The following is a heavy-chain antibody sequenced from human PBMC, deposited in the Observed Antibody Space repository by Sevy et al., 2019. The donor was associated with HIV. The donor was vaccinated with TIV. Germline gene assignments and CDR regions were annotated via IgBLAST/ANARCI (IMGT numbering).Heavy chain of an antibody. CDR2: ISSSSSTI. V-gene: IGHV3-48*01. J-gene: IGHJ6*02. CDR1: GFTFSSYS. D-gene: IGHD3-3*01. CDR3: ARGCYDFWSGYYGSYYYGMDV. Sequence: GGSLRLSCAASGFTFSSYSMNWVRQAPGKGLEWVSYISSSSSTIYYADSVKGRFTISRDNAKNSLYLQMNSLRAEDTGVYYCARGCYDFWSGYYGSYYYGMDVWGQGTTVTVSS.